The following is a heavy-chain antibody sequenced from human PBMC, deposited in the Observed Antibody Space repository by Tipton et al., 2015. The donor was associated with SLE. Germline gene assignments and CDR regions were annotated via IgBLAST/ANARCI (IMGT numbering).Heavy chain of an antibody. CDR3: ARDHLGEAFDI. Sequence: TLSLTCTVSGGSISSGDYYWSWIRQPPGKGLEWIGYIYYSGSTYYNPSLKSRVTISVDTSKNQFPLKLSSVTAADTAVYYCARDHLGEAFDIWGQGTMVTVSS. D-gene: IGHD3-16*01. J-gene: IGHJ3*02. CDR1: GGSISSGDYY. V-gene: IGHV4-30-4*01. CDR2: IYYSGST.